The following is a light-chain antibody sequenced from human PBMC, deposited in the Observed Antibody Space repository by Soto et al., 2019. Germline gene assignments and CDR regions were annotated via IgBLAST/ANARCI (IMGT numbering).Light chain of an antibody. Sequence: DIQMTQSPSSVSASVGDRVTIPCRASQAISTWLAWYQQNPGKAPKLLIYSASNLQSGVPSRFSGSGSGTDFTLTISSLQPEDFATYYCQQANSFPRTFGQGTKVEIK. J-gene: IGKJ1*01. V-gene: IGKV1D-12*01. CDR2: SAS. CDR1: QAISTW. CDR3: QQANSFPRT.